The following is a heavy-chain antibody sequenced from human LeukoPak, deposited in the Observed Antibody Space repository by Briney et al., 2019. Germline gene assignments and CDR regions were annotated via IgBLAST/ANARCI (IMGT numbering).Heavy chain of an antibody. CDR3: ARGEDGGSGWVPLDY. CDR1: GGSFSGYY. Sequence: PSETRSLTCAVYGGSFSGYYWSWIRQPPGKGLDWIGEINHSGSTNYNPSLKSRVTISVDTSKNQFSLKLSSVTAADTAVYYCARGEDGGSGWVPLDYWGQGTLVTVSS. D-gene: IGHD6-19*01. J-gene: IGHJ4*02. CDR2: INHSGST. V-gene: IGHV4-34*01.